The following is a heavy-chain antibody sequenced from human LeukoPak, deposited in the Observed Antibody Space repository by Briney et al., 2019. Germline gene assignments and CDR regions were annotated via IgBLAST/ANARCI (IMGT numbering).Heavy chain of an antibody. CDR3: ARVDTVGTVNPFY. V-gene: IGHV1-2*02. CDR1: GYTFTDYY. J-gene: IGHJ4*02. D-gene: IGHD5-12*01. CDR2: INPNSGGT. Sequence: ASVKVSCKASGYTFTDYYMHWVRQAPGQGLEWMGWINPNSGGTNYAQKFQGRVTMTRDTSISTAYMELSRLRPDDTAVYYCARVDTVGTVNPFYWGQGTLVTVSS.